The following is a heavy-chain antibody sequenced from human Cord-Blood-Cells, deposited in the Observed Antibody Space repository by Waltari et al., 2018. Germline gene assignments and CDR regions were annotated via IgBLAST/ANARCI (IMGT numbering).Heavy chain of an antibody. V-gene: IGHV3-21*01. CDR1: GFTFSSYS. J-gene: IGHJ1*01. CDR2: ISSSSSYI. D-gene: IGHD3-22*01. Sequence: EVQLVESGGGLVKPGGSLRLSCAASGFTFSSYSMTWVSQAPGKGLEWVSSISSSSSYIYYADSVKGRFTISRDNAKNSLYLQMNSLRAEDTAVYYCARPPSDRGSKYFQHWGQGTLVTVSS. CDR3: ARPPSDRGSKYFQH.